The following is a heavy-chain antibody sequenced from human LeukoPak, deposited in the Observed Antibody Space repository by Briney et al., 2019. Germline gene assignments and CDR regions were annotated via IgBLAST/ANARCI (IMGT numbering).Heavy chain of an antibody. CDR1: GFTFSNYW. D-gene: IGHD5-18*01. Sequence: GGSLRLSCAASGFTFSNYWMHWVRQAPGKGLVWVSRINTDGNSLSYADSVKGRFSISRDNAKNTLYLQMNSLRAEDTAVYYCARDGYPGGGYNYGIDYWGQGTLVTVSS. J-gene: IGHJ4*02. CDR3: ARDGYPGGGYNYGIDY. V-gene: IGHV3-74*01. CDR2: INTDGNSL.